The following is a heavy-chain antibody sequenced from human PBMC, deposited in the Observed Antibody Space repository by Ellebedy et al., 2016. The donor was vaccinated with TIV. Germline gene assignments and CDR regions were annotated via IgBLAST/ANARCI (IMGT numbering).Heavy chain of an antibody. CDR1: GFTFSSYS. V-gene: IGHV3-21*01. CDR3: VREASIGGTVFFDY. Sequence: PGGSLRLSCAASGFTFSSYSVNWVRQAPGKGLEWVSSISSSSSYIYYADSVKGRFTISRDDAENTVYLHMSSLRDEDTAVYFCVREASIGGTVFFDYWGQGALVTVSS. D-gene: IGHD1-7*01. J-gene: IGHJ4*02. CDR2: ISSSSSYI.